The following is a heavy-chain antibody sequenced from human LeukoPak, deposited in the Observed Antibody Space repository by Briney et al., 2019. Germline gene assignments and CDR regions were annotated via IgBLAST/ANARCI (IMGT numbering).Heavy chain of an antibody. D-gene: IGHD3-10*01. V-gene: IGHV1-2*02. CDR1: GYTFTGYY. J-gene: IGHJ4*02. CDR2: INPNSGGT. Sequence: ASVKVSCKASGYTFTGYYMHWVRQAPGQGLEWMGWINPNSGGTNYAQKFQGRVTMTRDTSISTAYLELSRLRSDDTAVYYCARTPITMVRLIDYGGQGTLVTVSS. CDR3: ARTPITMVRLIDY.